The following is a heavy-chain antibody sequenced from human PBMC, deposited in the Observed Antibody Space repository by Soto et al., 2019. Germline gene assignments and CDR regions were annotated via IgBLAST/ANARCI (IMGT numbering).Heavy chain of an antibody. CDR1: GFTFSSYG. CDR2: ISYDGSNK. CDR3: AKAVNIVLMVYAIDY. J-gene: IGHJ4*02. D-gene: IGHD2-8*01. Sequence: GGSLRLSCAASGFTFSSYGMHWVRQAPGKGLEWVAVISYDGSNKYYADSVKGRFTISRDNSKNTLYLQMNSLRAEDTAVYYCAKAVNIVLMVYAIDYWGQGTLVTVSS. V-gene: IGHV3-30*18.